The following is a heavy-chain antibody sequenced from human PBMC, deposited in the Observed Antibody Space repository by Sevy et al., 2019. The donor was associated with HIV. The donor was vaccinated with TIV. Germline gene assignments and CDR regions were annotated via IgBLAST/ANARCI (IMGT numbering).Heavy chain of an antibody. V-gene: IGHV4-39*01. J-gene: IGHJ6*02. CDR1: GGSISSSSYY. CDR3: VTLGGSYSYYYYGMDV. Sequence: SETLSLTCTVSGGSISSSSYYWGWIRQPPGKGLEWIGSIYYSGSTYYNPSLKSRVTISVDTSKNQFSLKLSSVTAADTAVYYCVTLGGSYSYYYYGMDVWGQGTTVTVSS. CDR2: IYYSGST. D-gene: IGHD1-26*01.